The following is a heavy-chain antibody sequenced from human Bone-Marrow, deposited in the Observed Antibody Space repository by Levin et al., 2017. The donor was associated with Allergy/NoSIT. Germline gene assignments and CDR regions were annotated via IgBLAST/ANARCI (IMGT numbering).Heavy chain of an antibody. J-gene: IGHJ3*01. CDR3: VRDIYYCRSTCTLNDAFSV. D-gene: IGHD2-2*01. V-gene: IGHV3-74*01. CDR1: GFSFSSYW. CDR2: INRDGSTT. Sequence: GESLKISCAASGFSFSSYWMHWVRQAPGKGLEWVSRINRDGSTTTYADFVKGRFTISRDNAKNRLDLQMSSLRVEDTAVYYCVRDIYYCRSTCTLNDAFSVWAQVTKVSVSS.